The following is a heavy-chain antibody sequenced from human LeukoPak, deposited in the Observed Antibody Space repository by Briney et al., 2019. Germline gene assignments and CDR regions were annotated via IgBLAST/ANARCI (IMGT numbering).Heavy chain of an antibody. V-gene: IGHV3-23*01. D-gene: IGHD6-19*01. Sequence: GGSLRLSCAASGFTFSSYAMSWVRQAPGKGLEWVSAISGSGGSTYYADSVKGRFTISRDNSKNTLYLQMNSLRAEDTAVYYCAKYPRQWLVSYYFDYWGQETLVTVSS. J-gene: IGHJ4*02. CDR1: GFTFSSYA. CDR3: AKYPRQWLVSYYFDY. CDR2: ISGSGGST.